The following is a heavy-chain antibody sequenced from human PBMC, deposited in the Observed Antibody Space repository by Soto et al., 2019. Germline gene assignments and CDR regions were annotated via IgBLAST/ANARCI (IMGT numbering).Heavy chain of an antibody. J-gene: IGHJ4*02. Sequence: QVQLQESGPGLVKPSETLSLTCTVSGGSISSYYWSWIRQPPGKGLEWIGYIYYSGSTNYNPSLKSRVTISVDTSKNQFSLKLSSVTAADTAVYYCARGGYYDSSAPAMLDYWGQGTLVTVSS. V-gene: IGHV4-59*01. CDR3: ARGGYYDSSAPAMLDY. CDR2: IYYSGST. D-gene: IGHD3-22*01. CDR1: GGSISSYY.